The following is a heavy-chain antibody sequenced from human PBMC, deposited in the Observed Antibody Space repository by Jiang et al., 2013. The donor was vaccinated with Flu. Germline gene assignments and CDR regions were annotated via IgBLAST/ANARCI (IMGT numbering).Heavy chain of an antibody. CDR2: MKNDGTT. J-gene: IGHJ4*02. V-gene: IGHV3-53*01. Sequence: LLESGGGLIRAGGSRETLLCSLWVRRQWQLHELGPPGTRKGLEWVSVMKNDGTTHYANFVRGRFTLSRDSSGNALSLQMNSLRVEDTAVYYCVREERRESFVFDSWGQGTVVIVSS. CDR1: VRRQWQL. D-gene: IGHD3-16*02. CDR3: VREERRESFVFDS.